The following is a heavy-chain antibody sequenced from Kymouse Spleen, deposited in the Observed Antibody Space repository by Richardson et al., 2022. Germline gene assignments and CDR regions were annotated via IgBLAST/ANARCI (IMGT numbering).Heavy chain of an antibody. Sequence: EVQLVESGGGLVQPGGSLRLSCAASGFTFSSYWMHWVRQAPGKGLVWVSRINSDGSSTSYADSVKGRFTISRDNAKNTLYLQMNSLRAEDTAVYYCARCHYDILTGYSNWFDPWGQGTLVTVSS. CDR1: GFTFSSYW. J-gene: IGHJ5*02. D-gene: IGHD3-9*01. CDR3: ARCHYDILTGYSNWFDP. V-gene: IGHV3-74*01. CDR2: INSDGSST.